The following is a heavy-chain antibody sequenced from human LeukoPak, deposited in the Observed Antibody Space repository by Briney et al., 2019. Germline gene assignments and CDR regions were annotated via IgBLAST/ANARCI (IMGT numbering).Heavy chain of an antibody. CDR2: ISGSGGST. J-gene: IGHJ4*02. CDR3: VKDISGSFSFDY. Sequence: PGGSLRLSCAASGFTFSSYAMSWVRQAPGKVLEWVSAISGSGGSTYYADSVKGRFTISRDNSKNTLYLQMNSLRAEDTAVFYCVKDISGSFSFDYWGQGTLVTVSS. V-gene: IGHV3-23*01. D-gene: IGHD1-26*01. CDR1: GFTFSSYA.